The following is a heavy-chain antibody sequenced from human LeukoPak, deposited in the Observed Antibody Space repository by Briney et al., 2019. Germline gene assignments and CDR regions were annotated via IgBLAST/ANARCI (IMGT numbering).Heavy chain of an antibody. V-gene: IGHV3-11*01. CDR3: ARGTATMDY. D-gene: IGHD5-24*01. CDR2: ISTSGSTI. Sequence: SGGSLRLSCAASGFTFSDYYMSWIRQAPGKGLEWVSDISTSGSTIYYTDSVKGRFTISRDNAKKSLYLQMNSLRPEDTAVYYCARGTATMDYWGQGTLVTVSS. CDR1: GFTFSDYY. J-gene: IGHJ4*02.